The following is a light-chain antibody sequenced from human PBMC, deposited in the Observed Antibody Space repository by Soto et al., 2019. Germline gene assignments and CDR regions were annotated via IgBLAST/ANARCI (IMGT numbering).Light chain of an antibody. CDR2: EVS. V-gene: IGLV2-8*01. Sequence: QSALTHPPSASGSPGQSVTISCTGTSSDVGNYNYVSWYQQHPGKAPKLMTYEVSKRPSGVPDRFSGSKSGNTASLTVSGLQADDEADYYCSSYAGSFRYVFGSGTKLTVL. CDR1: SSDVGNYNY. CDR3: SSYAGSFRYV. J-gene: IGLJ1*01.